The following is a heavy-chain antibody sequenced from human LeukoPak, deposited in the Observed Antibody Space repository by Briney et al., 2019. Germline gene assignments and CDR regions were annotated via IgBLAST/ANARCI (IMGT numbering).Heavy chain of an antibody. Sequence: GRSLRLSCAASGFTFSSYGVHWVRQAPGKGLEWVAVIWYDGSNKYYADSVKGRFTISRDNSENTLYLQMNSLRAEDTAVYYCAKDYRDIAVARFDYWGQGTLVTVSS. CDR3: AKDYRDIAVARFDY. J-gene: IGHJ4*02. CDR2: IWYDGSNK. D-gene: IGHD6-19*01. V-gene: IGHV3-33*06. CDR1: GFTFSSYG.